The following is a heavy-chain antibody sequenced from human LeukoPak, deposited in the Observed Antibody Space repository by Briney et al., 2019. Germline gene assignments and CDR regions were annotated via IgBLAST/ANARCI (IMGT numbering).Heavy chain of an antibody. V-gene: IGHV3-7*02. D-gene: IGHD4-17*01. J-gene: IGHJ4*02. CDR3: ARVGKNDYGDYYYFDY. CDR1: GFSFSTSW. Sequence: GGSLRLSCVGSGFSFSTSWMSWVRQAPGKGPEWLANLKEDGSEKSYVDSVKGRFTISRDNAKNSLYLQMNSLRAEDTAVYFCARVGKNDYGDYYYFDYWGQGTLVTVSS. CDR2: LKEDGSEK.